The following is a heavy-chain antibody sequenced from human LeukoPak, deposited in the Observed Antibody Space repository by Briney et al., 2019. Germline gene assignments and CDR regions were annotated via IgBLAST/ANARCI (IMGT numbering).Heavy chain of an antibody. CDR1: GFTFSRHA. CDR3: ARSRWVQHTWLDP. Sequence: PGGSLRLSCADSGFTFSRHAMHWVRQAPGKGLEYVSAISSNGDFTYYANSVKGRFTISRDNSKKTLYLQMGSLRPEDTALYYCARSRWVQHTWLDPWGKGTLVTVSS. CDR2: ISSNGDFT. V-gene: IGHV3-64*01. J-gene: IGHJ5*02. D-gene: IGHD5-24*01.